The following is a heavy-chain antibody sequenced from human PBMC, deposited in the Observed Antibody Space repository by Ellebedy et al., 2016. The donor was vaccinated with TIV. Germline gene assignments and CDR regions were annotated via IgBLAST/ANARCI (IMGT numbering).Heavy chain of an antibody. Sequence: SETLSLXXTVSGGSVRTNYWWTWVRQPPGKGLEWVGQIYHSGSTNYNPSLKTRVTISVDKSKNHFSLELSSVSAADTAVYYCARESTLPDSGMDYWGQGTLVTVSS. CDR3: ARESTLPDSGMDY. CDR2: IYHSGST. CDR1: GGSVRTNYW. V-gene: IGHV4-4*02. J-gene: IGHJ4*02.